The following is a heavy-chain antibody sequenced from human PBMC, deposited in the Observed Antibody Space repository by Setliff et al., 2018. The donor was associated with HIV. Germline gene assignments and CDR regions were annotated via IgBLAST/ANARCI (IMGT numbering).Heavy chain of an antibody. CDR1: CYTFSNFG. D-gene: IGHD3-16*01. V-gene: IGHV1-18*01. CDR3: AREAPRYAAGEFDM. J-gene: IGHJ3*02. Sequence: GASVKVSCKSSCYTFSNFGVSWVRQAPGQGLEWLGYINGYSGKTHFSPRLQGRRTMTTDTSTDTVYLELRSLASDATAIYYCAREAPRYAAGEFDMWGLGTMVTVSS. CDR2: INGYSGKT.